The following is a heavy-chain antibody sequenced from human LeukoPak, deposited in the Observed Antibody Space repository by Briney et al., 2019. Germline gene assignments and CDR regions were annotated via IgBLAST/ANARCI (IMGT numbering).Heavy chain of an antibody. V-gene: IGHV4-38-2*02. D-gene: IGHD2-2*01. J-gene: IGHJ5*02. CDR2: ISHSGST. Sequence: SETLSLTCTVSGYSISSGYYWGWIRQPPGKGLEWIGYISHSGSTYYNPSLRSRVTISVDTSKNQFSLKLTSVTAADTAVYYCASDLGYCSSTSCRYFDPWGQGTLVTVSS. CDR1: GYSISSGYY. CDR3: ASDLGYCSSTSCRYFDP.